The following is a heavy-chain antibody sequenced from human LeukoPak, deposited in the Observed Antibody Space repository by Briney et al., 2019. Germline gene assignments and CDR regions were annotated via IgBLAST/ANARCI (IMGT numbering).Heavy chain of an antibody. Sequence: SQTLSLTCAISGDSVSRNSAAWNWIRQSPSRGLEWLGRTYYRSKWYSDYAVSLKSRITISPDTSQNQFSLQLNSVTPEDTAVYYCARDDCGANAFDIWGQGTMVTVSS. D-gene: IGHD4-17*01. V-gene: IGHV6-1*01. CDR1: GDSVSRNSAA. CDR2: TYYRSKWYS. CDR3: ARDDCGANAFDI. J-gene: IGHJ3*02.